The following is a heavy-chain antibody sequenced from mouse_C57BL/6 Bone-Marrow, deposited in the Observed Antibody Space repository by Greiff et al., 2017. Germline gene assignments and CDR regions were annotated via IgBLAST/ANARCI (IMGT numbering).Heavy chain of an antibody. CDR2: IYYSGTI. CDR3: ARHYSNSWYCDV. CDR1: GISITTGNYR. Sequence: EVQLQQSGPGLVKPSQTVFLTCTVTGISITTGNYRWSWIRQFPGNKLEWIGYIYYSGTITYNPSLTSRPTITRDTPKNQFFLEMISLTAEDTAAYYCARHYSNSWYCDVWGTGTTVTVSS. V-gene: IGHV3-5*01. D-gene: IGHD2-5*01. J-gene: IGHJ1*03.